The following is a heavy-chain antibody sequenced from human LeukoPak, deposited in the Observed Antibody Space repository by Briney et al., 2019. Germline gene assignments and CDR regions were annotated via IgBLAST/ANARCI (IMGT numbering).Heavy chain of an antibody. V-gene: IGHV7-4-1*02. D-gene: IGHD6-19*01. CDR3: ARCIAVTYYYYYVDV. CDR2: INTNTGNP. Sequence: EASVKVSCKASGYTFTGYYMHWVRQAPGQGLEWMGWINTNTGNPTYAQGFTGRFVFSLDTSVSTAYLQISSLKAEDTAVYYCARCIAVTYYYYYVDVWGKGTTVTVSS. CDR1: GYTFTGYY. J-gene: IGHJ6*03.